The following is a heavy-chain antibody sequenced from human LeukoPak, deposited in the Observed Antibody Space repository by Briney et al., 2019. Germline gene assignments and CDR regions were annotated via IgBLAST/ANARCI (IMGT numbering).Heavy chain of an antibody. Sequence: PGGSLRLSCAASGFTFSSYAMSWVRQAPGKGLEWVSAISGSGGSTYYADSVEGRFTISRDNAKNSLFLQMNSLGAEDTAVYYCARVLRYCSGGNCYSGGLGYMDVWGKGTTVTISS. CDR1: GFTFSSYA. V-gene: IGHV3-23*01. D-gene: IGHD2-15*01. CDR2: ISGSGGST. J-gene: IGHJ6*03. CDR3: ARVLRYCSGGNCYSGGLGYMDV.